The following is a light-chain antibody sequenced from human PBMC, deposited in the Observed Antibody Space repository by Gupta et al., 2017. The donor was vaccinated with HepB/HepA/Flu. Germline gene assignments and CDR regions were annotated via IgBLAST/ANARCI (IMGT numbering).Light chain of an antibody. J-gene: IGLJ1*01. Sequence: QSVLTQPPSASGTPGQRVTISCSGSSSNIGSNTVNWYQQLPGTAPKLLIYSNNQRPSGVPDRFSGPKSGTSASLAISGLQSEDEADYYGAAWDDSLNGHVFGTGTKVT. CDR2: SNN. CDR3: AAWDDSLNGHV. CDR1: SSNIGSNT. V-gene: IGLV1-44*01.